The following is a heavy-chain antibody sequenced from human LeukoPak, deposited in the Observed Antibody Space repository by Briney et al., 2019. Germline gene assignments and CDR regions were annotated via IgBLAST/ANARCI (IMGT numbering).Heavy chain of an antibody. CDR3: ARGTAAAGGNYYYYYCMDV. J-gene: IGHJ6*03. Sequence: ASVKVSCKASGGTFSSYAISWVRQAPGQGLEWMGGIIPISGTANYAQKFQGRVTITTDESTSTAYMELSSLRSEDTAVYYCARGTAAAGGNYYYYYCMDVWGKGTTVTVSS. CDR1: GGTFSSYA. CDR2: IIPISGTA. V-gene: IGHV1-69*05. D-gene: IGHD6-13*01.